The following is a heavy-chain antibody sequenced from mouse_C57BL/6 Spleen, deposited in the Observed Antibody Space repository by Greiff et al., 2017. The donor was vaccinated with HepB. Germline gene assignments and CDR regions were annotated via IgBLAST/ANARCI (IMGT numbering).Heavy chain of an antibody. CDR1: GYTFTDYY. D-gene: IGHD2-1*01. CDR3: ARSGGNYRYAMDY. V-gene: IGHV1-26*01. CDR2: INPNNGGT. J-gene: IGHJ4*01. Sequence: EVQLQQSGPELVKPGASVKISCKASGYTFTDYYMNWVKQSHGKSLEWIGDINPNNGGTSYNQKFKGKATLTVDKSSSTAYMELRSLTSEDSAVYYCARSGGNYRYAMDYWGQGTSVTVSS.